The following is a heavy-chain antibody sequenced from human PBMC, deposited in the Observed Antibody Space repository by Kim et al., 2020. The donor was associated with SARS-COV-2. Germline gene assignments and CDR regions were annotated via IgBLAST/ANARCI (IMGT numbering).Heavy chain of an antibody. D-gene: IGHD3-10*01. J-gene: IGHJ4*02. CDR3: ASAREGMVRGVIPFDY. CDR2: IYYSGST. CDR1: GGSISSGGYY. V-gene: IGHV4-31*03. Sequence: SETLSLTCTVSGGSISSGGYYWSWIRQHPGKGLEWIGYIYYSGSTYYNPSLKSRVTISVDTSKNQFSLKLSSVTAADTAVYYCASAREGMVRGVIPFDYWGQGTLVTVSS.